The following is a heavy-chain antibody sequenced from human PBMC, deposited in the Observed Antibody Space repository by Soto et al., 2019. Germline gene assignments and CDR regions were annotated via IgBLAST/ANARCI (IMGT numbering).Heavy chain of an antibody. Sequence: PSETLSLTCAVYGGSFSGYYWNWIRQPPGKGLEWIGEINHSGSTNDNPSLKSRVTISIDTSKNHFSLKLSSVTAADTAVYYCARLPPNDYSDYYFDYWGQGTLVTVSS. J-gene: IGHJ4*02. CDR1: GGSFSGYY. CDR2: INHSGST. D-gene: IGHD4-17*01. CDR3: ARLPPNDYSDYYFDY. V-gene: IGHV4-34*01.